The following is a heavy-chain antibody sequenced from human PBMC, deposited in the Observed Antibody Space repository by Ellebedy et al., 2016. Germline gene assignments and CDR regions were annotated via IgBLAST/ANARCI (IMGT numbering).Heavy chain of an antibody. CDR3: TSHTHLHCNATGCYVY. CDR2: IRSKANGYAT. V-gene: IGHV3-73*01. D-gene: IGHD2-2*01. Sequence: GGSLRLSCAASGFTFSGSAMHWVRQASGKGLEWVGRIRSKANGYATAYAASVKGRFTVSRDDSKNTAYLQMNSLKTEDTAVYYCTSHTHLHCNATGCYVYWGQGTLVTVSS. CDR1: GFTFSGSA. J-gene: IGHJ4*02.